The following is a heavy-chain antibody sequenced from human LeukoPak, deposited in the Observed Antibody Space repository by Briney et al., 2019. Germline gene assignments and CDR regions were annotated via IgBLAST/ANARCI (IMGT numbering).Heavy chain of an antibody. V-gene: IGHV3-7*01. CDR3: ARDVDWRSYYYDSSGRLDY. CDR2: IKQDGSEK. Sequence: GGSLRLSCAASGFTFSSYSMNWVRQAPGKGLEWVANIKQDGSEKYYVDSVKGRFTISRDNAKNSLYLQMNSLRAEDTAVYYCARDVDWRSYYYDSSGRLDYWGQGTLVTVSS. CDR1: GFTFSSYS. D-gene: IGHD3-22*01. J-gene: IGHJ4*02.